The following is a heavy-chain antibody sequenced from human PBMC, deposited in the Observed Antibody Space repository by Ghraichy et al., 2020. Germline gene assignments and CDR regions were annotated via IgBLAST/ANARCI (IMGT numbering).Heavy chain of an antibody. Sequence: GGSLRLSCAASGFTFSRCGMHWVRQAPGKGLEWVAFTQTDDSEKKYADSVKGRFTISRDNFKNTLYLQMNSLRTEDTAVYYCVKETIFQVDASDVWGQGTMVTVSS. V-gene: IGHV3-30*02. J-gene: IGHJ3*01. D-gene: IGHD3-3*01. CDR3: VKETIFQVDASDV. CDR2: TQTDDSEK. CDR1: GFTFSRCG.